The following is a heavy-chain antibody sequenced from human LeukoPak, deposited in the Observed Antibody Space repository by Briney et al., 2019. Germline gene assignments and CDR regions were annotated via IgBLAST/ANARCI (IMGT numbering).Heavy chain of an antibody. J-gene: IGHJ4*02. D-gene: IGHD1-26*01. CDR3: ARAPRTIVGASETDY. CDR1: GYTFTGYY. Sequence: DSVKVSCKASGYTFTGYYMHWVRQAPGQGLELMGRINPNSGGTNYEQKFQGRVTMTRDTSISTAYMELSRLRSDDTAVYYCARAPRTIVGASETDYWGQGTLVTVS. V-gene: IGHV1-2*06. CDR2: INPNSGGT.